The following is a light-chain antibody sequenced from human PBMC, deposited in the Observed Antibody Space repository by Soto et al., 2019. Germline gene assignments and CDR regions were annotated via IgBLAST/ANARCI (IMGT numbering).Light chain of an antibody. CDR2: DAS. CDR3: LKHNSYPWT. V-gene: IGKV1-5*01. CDR1: QSITTW. J-gene: IGKJ1*01. Sequence: DIQMTQSPSTLSASVGDRVVITCRASQSITTWLAWYQQKTGKAPKILIYDASSLESGVPSRFSGSGSGTELNLTISRLQPEDFATYYCLKHNSYPWTCGQGTKVDIK.